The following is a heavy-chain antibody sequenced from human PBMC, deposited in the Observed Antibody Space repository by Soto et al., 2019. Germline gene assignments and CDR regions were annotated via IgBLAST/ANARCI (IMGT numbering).Heavy chain of an antibody. CDR2: IKPDGRAT. V-gene: IGHV3-7*03. J-gene: IGHJ4*02. D-gene: IGHD3-16*01. CDR3: FGGNGGPQ. CDR1: DFTFRNYW. Sequence: GGSLRLSCATSDFTFRNYWMNWVRQAPGKGLEWVANIKPDGRATNYVDSVKGRFTISRDNVRNSVSLQMNSLRVEDPAVYFCFGGNGGPQWGQGTLVTVSS.